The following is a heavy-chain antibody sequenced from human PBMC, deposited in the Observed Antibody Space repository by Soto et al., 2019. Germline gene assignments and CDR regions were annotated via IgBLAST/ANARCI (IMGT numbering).Heavy chain of an antibody. J-gene: IGHJ4*02. D-gene: IGHD1-26*01. V-gene: IGHV3-30*18. CDR3: AKEGGLSGSYYISSAYYFDY. Sequence: SLRLSCVASGFTFSSYGVHWVRQAPGKGLEWVAIISYDGSNTYYADSVKGRFTISRDNSKNTLYLQMNSLRAEDTSVYYCAKEGGLSGSYYISSAYYFDYWGQGP. CDR2: ISYDGSNT. CDR1: GFTFSSYG.